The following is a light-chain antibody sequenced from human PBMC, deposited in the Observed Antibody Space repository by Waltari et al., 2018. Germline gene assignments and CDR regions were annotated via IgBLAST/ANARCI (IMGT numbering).Light chain of an antibody. Sequence: EIVLTQSPGTLSLSPGETATLPCRASQSVRGSLAWYQQKAGQAPRLLIYGASSRATGIPDRFSGGGSGTDFSLTISRLEPEDFAVYYCQHYVRLPATFGQGTKVEI. CDR1: QSVRGS. CDR3: QHYVRLPAT. V-gene: IGKV3-20*01. CDR2: GAS. J-gene: IGKJ1*01.